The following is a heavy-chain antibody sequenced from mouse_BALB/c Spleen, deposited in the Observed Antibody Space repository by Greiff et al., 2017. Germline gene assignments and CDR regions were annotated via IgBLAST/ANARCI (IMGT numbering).Heavy chain of an antibody. CDR2: ISSGSSTI. Sequence: EVQRVESGGGLVQPGGSRKLSCAASGFTFSSFGMHWVRQAPEKGLEWVAYISSGSSTIYYADTVKGRFTISRDNPKNTLFLQMTSLRSEDTAMYYCARGWDAMDYWGQGTSVTVSS. CDR3: ARGWDAMDY. J-gene: IGHJ4*01. D-gene: IGHD1-1*02. CDR1: GFTFSSFG. V-gene: IGHV5-17*02.